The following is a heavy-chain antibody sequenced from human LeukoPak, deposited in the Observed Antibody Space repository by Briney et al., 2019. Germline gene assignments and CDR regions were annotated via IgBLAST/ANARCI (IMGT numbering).Heavy chain of an antibody. D-gene: IGHD1-26*01. V-gene: IGHV1-2*02. Sequence: ASVKVSCKASGYTFTDYYFHWVRQVPGRGLECMGWINPNTGGTNYPQKFQGRVTMTRDTAISTAYMELTSLRSDDTAVYYCARDLGATTGAPWYYFDNWGQGTLVTVPS. CDR1: GYTFTDYY. CDR3: ARDLGATTGAPWYYFDN. J-gene: IGHJ4*01. CDR2: INPNTGGT.